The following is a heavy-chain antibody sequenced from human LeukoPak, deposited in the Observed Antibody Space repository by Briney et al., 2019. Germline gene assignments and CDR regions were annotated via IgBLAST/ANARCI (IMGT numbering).Heavy chain of an antibody. CDR3: AKDNRRHYTSGPNPDSLH. Sequence: GRSLRLSCAGSGFIFNNCAMHWVRQPPGKGLEWVSGISWNSGSIDYADSVKGRFTISRDNAKNSLYLQMNSLRVEDTAFYYCAKDNRRHYTSGPNPDSLHWGQGALVTVSS. CDR1: GFIFNNCA. CDR2: ISWNSGSI. V-gene: IGHV3-9*01. J-gene: IGHJ4*02. D-gene: IGHD6-19*01.